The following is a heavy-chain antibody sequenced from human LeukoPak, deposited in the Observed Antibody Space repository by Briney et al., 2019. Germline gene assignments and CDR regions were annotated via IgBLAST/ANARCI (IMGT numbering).Heavy chain of an antibody. CDR1: GGSISSYY. CDR3: ARGVVVPAAMRYYYYYYGMDV. J-gene: IGHJ6*02. D-gene: IGHD2-2*01. V-gene: IGHV4-4*07. Sequence: PSETLSLTCTVSGGSISSYYWTWIRQPAGKGLEWIGRIHPSGTTNHNPSLKSRVIMSLDMSNNRFSLKVRSVAAADTAVYYCARGVVVPAAMRYYYYYYGMDVWGQGTTVTVSS. CDR2: IHPSGTT.